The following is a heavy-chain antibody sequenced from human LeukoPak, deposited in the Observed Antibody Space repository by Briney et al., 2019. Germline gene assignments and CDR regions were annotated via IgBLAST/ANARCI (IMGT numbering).Heavy chain of an antibody. CDR1: GGSFSGYY. Sequence: SETLSLTCAVYGGSFSGYYWSWIRQPPGKGLEWIGYIYYSGSTNYNPSLKSRVTISVDTSKNQFSLKLSSVTAADTAVYYCARGASYGDYKLWGQGTLVTVSS. D-gene: IGHD4-17*01. CDR3: ARGASYGDYKL. J-gene: IGHJ4*02. CDR2: IYYSGST. V-gene: IGHV4-59*01.